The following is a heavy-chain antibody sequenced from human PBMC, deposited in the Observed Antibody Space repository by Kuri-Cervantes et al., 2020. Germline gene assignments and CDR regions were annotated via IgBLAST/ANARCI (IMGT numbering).Heavy chain of an antibody. J-gene: IGHJ3*02. CDR1: GFTFSSYA. V-gene: IGHV3-23*01. Sequence: GGSLRLSCAASGFTFSSYAMSWVRQAPGKGLEWVSAISGSGGGAYYADSVKGRFTISRGNSKNTLYVQMNSLRAEDTALYYCTRHTQDDSYGYVDAFDIWGQGTMVTVSS. CDR2: ISGSGGGA. CDR3: TRHTQDDSYGYVDAFDI. D-gene: IGHD5-18*01.